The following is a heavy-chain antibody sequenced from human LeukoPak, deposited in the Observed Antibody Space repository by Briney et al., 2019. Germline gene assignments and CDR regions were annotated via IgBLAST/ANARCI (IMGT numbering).Heavy chain of an antibody. J-gene: IGHJ4*02. D-gene: IGHD2-2*01. CDR3: GRGRPPPNYCSSTSCYSAKYYFDY. CDR1: GGSFSGYY. V-gene: IGHV4-34*01. CDR2: INHSGST. Sequence: PSETLSLTCAVYGGSFSGYYWSWIRQPPGKGLEWIGEINHSGSTNYNPSLKSRVTISVDTSKNQFSLKLSSVTAADTAVYYCGRGRPPPNYCSSTSCYSAKYYFDYWGQGTLVTVSS.